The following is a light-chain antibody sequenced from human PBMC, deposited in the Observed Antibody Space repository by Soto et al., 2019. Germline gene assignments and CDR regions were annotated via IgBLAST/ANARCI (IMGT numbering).Light chain of an antibody. J-gene: IGLJ1*01. CDR2: EVS. CDR3: SSYTSSSTYV. CDR1: SSDVGGYNY. V-gene: IGLV2-14*01. Sequence: QSALTQPASVSGSPGQSITISCTGTSSDVGGYNYVSWYQQHPGKAPKLMTYEVSNRPSGISNRFSGSKSGNTASLAISGLQAEDEADYYCSSYTSSSTYVFGTGTKLTVL.